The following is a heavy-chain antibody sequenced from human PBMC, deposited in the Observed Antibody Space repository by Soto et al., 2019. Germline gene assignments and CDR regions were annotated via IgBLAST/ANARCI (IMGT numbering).Heavy chain of an antibody. V-gene: IGHV4-4*07. CDR1: GGSISSYY. J-gene: IGHJ3*02. Sequence: SETLSLTCTVSGGSISSYYWSWIRQPAGKGLEWIGRIYTSGSTNYNPSLKSRVTMSVDTSKNQFSLKLSSVTAADTAVYYCARYDYVWGSYRPPADAFDIWGQGTMVTVSS. D-gene: IGHD3-16*02. CDR2: IYTSGST. CDR3: ARYDYVWGSYRPPADAFDI.